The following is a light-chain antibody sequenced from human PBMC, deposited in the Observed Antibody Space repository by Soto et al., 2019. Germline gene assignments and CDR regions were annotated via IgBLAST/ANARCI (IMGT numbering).Light chain of an antibody. Sequence: DIQMTQSPSTVSASVGDRVTITCRASQSISTWLAWYQQKPGKAPNLLIYKASSLESGVPSRFSGSGSGTEFTLTISSLQPDDFATYYCHHYNNYWTFGQGTKVEIK. CDR2: KAS. CDR1: QSISTW. CDR3: HHYNNYWT. V-gene: IGKV1-5*03. J-gene: IGKJ1*01.